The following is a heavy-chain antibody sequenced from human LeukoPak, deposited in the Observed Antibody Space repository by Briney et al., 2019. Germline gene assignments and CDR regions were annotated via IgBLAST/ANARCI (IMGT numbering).Heavy chain of an antibody. CDR2: INPSGGIT. CDR1: GYTFTSHY. Sequence: ASVKVSCRTSGYTFTSHYMHWLRQAPGQGLEWLGIINPSGGITSYPQKLQGRITMTRDTSTNTVYMELSSLRSEDTAVYFWARKNNYYSSGNFGHWGQGTPVNGSS. CDR3: ARKNNYYSSGNFGH. D-gene: IGHD3-10*01. V-gene: IGHV1-46*04. J-gene: IGHJ5*02.